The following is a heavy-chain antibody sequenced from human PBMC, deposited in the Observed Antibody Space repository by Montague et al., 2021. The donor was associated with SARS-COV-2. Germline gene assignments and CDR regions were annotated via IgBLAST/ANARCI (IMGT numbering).Heavy chain of an antibody. CDR2: INQSGRT. V-gene: IGHV4-34*01. CDR3: ARRGGSVWGVTVSAKLDY. Sequence: SETLSLTCAVYGGSFSGYYWSWIRQPPEKGLEWIGEINQSGRTNNNPSLKSRVIISVDTSKNQFSLKLSSVTAADTAVYYCARRGGSVWGVTVSAKLDYWGQGILVTVSS. CDR1: GGSFSGYY. D-gene: IGHD3-10*01. J-gene: IGHJ4*02.